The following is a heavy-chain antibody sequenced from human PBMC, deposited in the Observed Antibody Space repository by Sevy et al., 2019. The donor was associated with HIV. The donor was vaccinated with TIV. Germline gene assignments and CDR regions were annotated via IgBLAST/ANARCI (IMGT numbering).Heavy chain of an antibody. CDR1: GFTFSNAW. D-gene: IGHD3-10*01. V-gene: IGHV3-15*01. Sequence: GGSLRLSCAASGFTFSNAWMSWVRQAPGKGLEWVGRIKSKTDGGTTDYAAPVKGGFTISRDDLKNTLYLQMHSLKTEDTAIYYCTTDSKTRGLSGLLDYWGQGTLVTVSS. CDR2: IKSKTDGGTT. CDR3: TTDSKTRGLSGLLDY. J-gene: IGHJ4*02.